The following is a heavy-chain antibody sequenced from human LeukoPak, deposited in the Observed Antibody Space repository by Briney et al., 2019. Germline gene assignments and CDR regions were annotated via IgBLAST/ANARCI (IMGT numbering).Heavy chain of an antibody. CDR2: ISYSGST. J-gene: IGHJ4*02. CDR3: ARHVGANHFDY. CDR1: GDSFRSSTYY. V-gene: IGHV4-39*01. Sequence: KPSETLSLTCTVSGDSFRSSTYYWGWIRQPPEKGLEWIASISYSGSTYHNPSLKSRVTISVDTSKNQFSLKLSSVTAADTAVYYCARHVGANHFDYWGQGTLVTVSS. D-gene: IGHD1-26*01.